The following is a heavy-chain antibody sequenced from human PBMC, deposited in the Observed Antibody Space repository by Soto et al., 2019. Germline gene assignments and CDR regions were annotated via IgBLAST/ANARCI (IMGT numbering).Heavy chain of an antibody. J-gene: IGHJ3*02. CDR1: GDSFSSYT. D-gene: IGHD1-1*01. V-gene: IGHV1-69*08. CDR2: IVPLLGTT. Sequence: QVQLVHSGAAVEKPGSSVKISCKASGDSFSSYTLSWMRQAPGHGLEWMGRIVPLLGTTNYAQKFQGSVTFTADKSTSTVYMEVRSLRSEDTALYYCARDLSAGAGTQAFDIWGQGTMVIVSS. CDR3: ARDLSAGAGTQAFDI.